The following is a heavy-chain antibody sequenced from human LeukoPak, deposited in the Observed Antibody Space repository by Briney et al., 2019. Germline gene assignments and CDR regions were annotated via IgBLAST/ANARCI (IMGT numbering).Heavy chain of an antibody. CDR3: ARESDIVVVPAALDAFDI. CDR2: IYYSGST. D-gene: IGHD2-2*01. J-gene: IGHJ3*02. V-gene: IGHV4-31*03. CDR1: GGSISSGGYY. Sequence: SETLSLTCTVSGGSISSGGYYWSWLRQHPGKGLEWLGYIYYSGSTYYNPSLKSRVTISVDMSKNRFSLKLSSVTAADTAVYYCARESDIVVVPAALDAFDIWGQGTMVTVSS.